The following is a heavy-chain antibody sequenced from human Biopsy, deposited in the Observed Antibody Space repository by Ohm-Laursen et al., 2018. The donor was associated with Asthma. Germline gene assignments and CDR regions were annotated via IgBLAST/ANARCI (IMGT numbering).Heavy chain of an antibody. V-gene: IGHV3-30*18. J-gene: IGHJ4*02. D-gene: IGHD3-10*01. CDR2: ISYDGSTK. CDR3: AKDERLYYGSDSKYMQPVPLGD. Sequence: SLRLSCTASGFSFSEFVMHWVRQAPGKGLEWVAVISYDGSTKYYADSVKGRFTISRDNSKNTLYLQMNSLRAEDTAVYYCAKDERLYYGSDSKYMQPVPLGDWGQGTLVIVSA. CDR1: GFSFSEFV.